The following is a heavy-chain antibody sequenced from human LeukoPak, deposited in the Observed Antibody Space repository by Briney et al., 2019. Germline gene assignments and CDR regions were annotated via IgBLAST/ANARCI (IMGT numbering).Heavy chain of an antibody. CDR2: IYPDDSDT. CDR1: GYSFTSYW. Sequence: GESLKISCKGSGYSFTSYWIGWVRQMPGKGLEWMGIIYPDDSDTRYSPSFQGQVTISADKSISTAYLQWSSLKASDTAMYYCARRRYCSWSTSCYSYWFDPWGQGTLVTVSS. D-gene: IGHD2-2*01. V-gene: IGHV5-51*01. J-gene: IGHJ5*02. CDR3: ARRRYCSWSTSCYSYWFDP.